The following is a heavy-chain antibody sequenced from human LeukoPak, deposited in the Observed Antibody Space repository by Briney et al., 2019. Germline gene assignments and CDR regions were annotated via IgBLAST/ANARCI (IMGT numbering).Heavy chain of an antibody. CDR1: GVSISSGGYY. D-gene: IGHD4-17*01. V-gene: IGHV4-31*03. Sequence: SESLSLTCTVSGVSISSGGYYWSWIRQHPGKGLEWIGYIYYSGSTYYNPSLKSRVTISVDTSKNQFSLKLSSVTAADTAVYYCASSMTTVTTGVDYWGQGTLVTVSS. J-gene: IGHJ4*02. CDR3: ASSMTTVTTGVDY. CDR2: IYYSGST.